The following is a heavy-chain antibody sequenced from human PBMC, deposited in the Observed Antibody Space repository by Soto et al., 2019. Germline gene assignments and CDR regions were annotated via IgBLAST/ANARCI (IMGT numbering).Heavy chain of an antibody. CDR3: ARVGPPRFTMVRGVIPGAYDY. CDR1: GGSISSGGYY. CDR2: IYYSGST. Sequence: QVQLQESGPGLVKPSQTLSLTCTVSGGSISSGGYYWSWIRQHPGKGVEWIGYIYYSGSTYYNPSRKSRVTISVDTSKNQFSLKLSSVTAADTAVYYCARVGPPRFTMVRGVIPGAYDYWGQGTLVTVSS. V-gene: IGHV4-31*03. D-gene: IGHD3-10*01. J-gene: IGHJ4*02.